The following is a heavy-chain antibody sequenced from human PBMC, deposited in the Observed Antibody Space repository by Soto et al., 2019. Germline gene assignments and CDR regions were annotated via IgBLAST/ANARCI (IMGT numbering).Heavy chain of an antibody. Sequence: QVQLVESGGGVVQPGRSLRLSCAVSGFTVSTYGMHWVRQAPGKGLEWVAVISRDGGTKYYADSVKGRFTISKDNSRKTLVLEMNSLRGDDVAVYYCTGEVASGYWGQGPLVTVSS. J-gene: IGHJ4*02. CDR1: GFTVSTYG. CDR3: TGEVASGY. CDR2: ISRDGGTK. V-gene: IGHV3-30*03. D-gene: IGHD2-8*02.